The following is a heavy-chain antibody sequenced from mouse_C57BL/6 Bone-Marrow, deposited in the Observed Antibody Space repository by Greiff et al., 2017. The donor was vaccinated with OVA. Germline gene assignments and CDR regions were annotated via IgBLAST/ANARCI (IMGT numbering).Heavy chain of an antibody. V-gene: IGHV2-2*01. Sequence: VQLQQSGPGLVQPSQSLSITCTVSGFSLTSYGVHWVRQSPGKGLEWLGVIWSGGSTDYNAAFIYRLSISKDNTKSQVFFKRNSLQADDTAIYYCARKEDYGWFAYWGQGTLVTVSA. CDR2: IWSGGST. CDR1: GFSLTSYG. J-gene: IGHJ3*01. CDR3: ARKEDYGWFAY. D-gene: IGHD1-1*02.